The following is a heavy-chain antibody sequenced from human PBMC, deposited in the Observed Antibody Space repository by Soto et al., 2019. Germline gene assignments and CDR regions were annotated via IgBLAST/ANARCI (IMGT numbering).Heavy chain of an antibody. CDR1: GYTFTSYY. J-gene: IGHJ5*02. D-gene: IGHD3-22*01. Sequence: ASVKVSCKASGYTFTSYYMHWVRQAPGQGLEWMGIINPSGGSTSYAQKFQGRVTMTRDTSTSTVYLQWSSLKASDTAMYYCARYDSPSLAGNWFDPWGQGTLVTVSS. CDR3: ARYDSPSLAGNWFDP. CDR2: INPSGGST. V-gene: IGHV1-46*01.